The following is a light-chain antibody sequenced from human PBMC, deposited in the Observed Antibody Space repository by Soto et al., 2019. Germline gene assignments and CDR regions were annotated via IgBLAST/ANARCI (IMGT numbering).Light chain of an antibody. CDR2: DDN. CDR3: GTYESYLSVGF. CDR1: GSNIGSNS. Sequence: QSVLTQPPSASAAPGQTVTISCSGSGSNIGSNSVSWYQQVPGTAPQLLLYDDNKRPSGIPDRFFGSKSGTSATLGITDLQTADEADYDCGTYESYLSVGFFGGGTKVTVL. J-gene: IGLJ2*01. V-gene: IGLV1-51*01.